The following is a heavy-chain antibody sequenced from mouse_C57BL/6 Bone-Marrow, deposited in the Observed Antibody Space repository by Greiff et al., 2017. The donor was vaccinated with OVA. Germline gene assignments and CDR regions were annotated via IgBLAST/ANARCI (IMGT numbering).Heavy chain of an antibody. D-gene: IGHD2-3*01. V-gene: IGHV1-20*01. CDR2: INPYNGDT. CDR1: GYSFTGYF. J-gene: IGHJ1*03. Sequence: EVQLQQSGPELVKPGDSVKISCKASGYSFTGYFMNWVMQSHGKSLEWIGRINPYNGDTFYNQKFKGKATLTVDKSSSTAHMELRSLTSEDSAVYYGARRGGYYSYGYFDVWGTGTTVTVSS. CDR3: ARRGGYYSYGYFDV.